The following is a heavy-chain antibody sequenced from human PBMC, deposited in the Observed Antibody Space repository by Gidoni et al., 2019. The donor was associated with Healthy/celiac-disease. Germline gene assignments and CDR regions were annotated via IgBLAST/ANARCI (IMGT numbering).Heavy chain of an antibody. D-gene: IGHD2-15*01. Sequence: QVQLVESGGGVVQPGRSLRLSCAASGFTFSSYAMHWVRQAPGKGLEWVAVISYDGSNKYYADSVKGRFTISRDNSKNTLYLQMNSLRAEDTAVYYCARDSNEVIVVVVAATFAPFDYWGQGTLVTVSS. V-gene: IGHV3-30*01. CDR3: ARDSNEVIVVVVAATFAPFDY. CDR2: ISYDGSNK. J-gene: IGHJ4*02. CDR1: GFTFSSYA.